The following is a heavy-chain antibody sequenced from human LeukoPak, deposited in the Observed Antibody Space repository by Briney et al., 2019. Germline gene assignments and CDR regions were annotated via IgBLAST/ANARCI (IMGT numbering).Heavy chain of an antibody. V-gene: IGHV4-4*07. CDR3: ASRRNFYYELDY. J-gene: IGHJ4*02. D-gene: IGHD3-3*01. CDR1: GGSITSYY. CDR2: IYTSGST. Sequence: SETLSLTCTVSGGSITSYYWSWIRQPAGKGLEWIGRIYTSGSTNYNPSLKSRVTMSVDTSKNQFSLKLSSVTAADTAVYYCASRRNFYYELDYWGQGTLVTVSS.